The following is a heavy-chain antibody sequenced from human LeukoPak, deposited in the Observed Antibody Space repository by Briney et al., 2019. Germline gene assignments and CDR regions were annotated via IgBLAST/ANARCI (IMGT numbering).Heavy chain of an antibody. V-gene: IGHV3-48*03. CDR2: ISGSGSTI. CDR3: AREDEPDSEDY. CDR1: GFTFSAYE. Sequence: TGGSLRLSCAASGFTFSAYEMDWVRQAPGKGLEWVSYISGSGSTIYYADSVRGRFTISRDNAKNSLYLQMNSLRAEDTAVYYCAREDEPDSEDYWGQGTLVTVSS. J-gene: IGHJ4*02. D-gene: IGHD4-11*01.